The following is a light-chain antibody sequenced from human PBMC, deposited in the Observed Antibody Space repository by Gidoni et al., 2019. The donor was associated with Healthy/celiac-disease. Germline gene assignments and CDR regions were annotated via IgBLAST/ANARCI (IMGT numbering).Light chain of an antibody. J-gene: IGKJ4*01. Sequence: EIGLIQSPATLSLSPGERATLSCRASQSVSSYLAWYQHKPGQAPRLLIYDASNRATGIPARFSGSGSGTDFTLTISSLEPEDFAVYYCQQRSNWLTFGGGTKVEIK. CDR1: QSVSSY. CDR2: DAS. CDR3: QQRSNWLT. V-gene: IGKV3-11*01.